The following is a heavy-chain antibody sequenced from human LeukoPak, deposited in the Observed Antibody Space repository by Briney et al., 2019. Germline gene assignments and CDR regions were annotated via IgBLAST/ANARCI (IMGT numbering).Heavy chain of an antibody. CDR3: ASSGWELPLLPNY. D-gene: IGHD1-26*01. CDR1: GGSISSGSYY. V-gene: IGHV4-61*02. J-gene: IGHJ4*02. CDR2: IYTSGST. Sequence: SSQTLSLTCTVSGGSISSGSYYWSWIRQPAGKGLEWIGRIYTSGSTNYNPSLKSRVTISVDTSKNQFSLKLSSVTAADTAVYYCASSGWELPLLPNYWGQGTLVTVSS.